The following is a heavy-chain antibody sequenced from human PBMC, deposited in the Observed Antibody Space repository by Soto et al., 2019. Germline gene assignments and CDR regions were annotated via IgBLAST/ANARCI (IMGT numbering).Heavy chain of an antibody. D-gene: IGHD1-1*01. Sequence: QVQLVESGGGVVQPGRSLRLSCAASGFTFSYHALNWVRQAPGKGLEWVSVISYDGDNKYIAEAVKGRLTISRDNPKNTLSLQMNSLRPEDTAMYFCARGTTTSAFSVMDVWGQGTTVSVSS. CDR3: ARGTTTSAFSVMDV. J-gene: IGHJ6*02. CDR2: ISYDGDNK. CDR1: GFTFSYHA. V-gene: IGHV3-30-3*01.